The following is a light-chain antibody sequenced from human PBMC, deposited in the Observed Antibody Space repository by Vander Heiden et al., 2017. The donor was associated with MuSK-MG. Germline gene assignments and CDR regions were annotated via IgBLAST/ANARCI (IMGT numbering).Light chain of an antibody. V-gene: IGLV2-23*02. CDR3: SSFADHATFGG. CDR2: EVT. J-gene: IGLJ2*01. Sequence: QSALTQPASVSGAPGQSITMSCTGSSSDVGTYNLVSWYQHRPGRAPRLLIFEVTKRPSGISERFSASRSGNTASLTISGLQVEDEGDYYCSSFADHATFGGFGGGTKLTVL. CDR1: SSDVGTYNL.